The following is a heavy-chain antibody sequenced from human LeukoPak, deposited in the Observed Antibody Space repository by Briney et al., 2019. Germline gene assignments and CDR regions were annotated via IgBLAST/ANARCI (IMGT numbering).Heavy chain of an antibody. V-gene: IGHV1-58*02. Sequence: SVKVSCKASGFTFTSSAMQWVRQARGQRLEWIGWIVVGSGNTNYAQKFQERVTITRDMSTSTAYMELSSLRSEDAAVYYCARGCSGGSCYSGWFDPWGQGTLVTVSS. D-gene: IGHD2-15*01. CDR1: GFTFTSSA. CDR2: IVVGSGNT. J-gene: IGHJ5*02. CDR3: ARGCSGGSCYSGWFDP.